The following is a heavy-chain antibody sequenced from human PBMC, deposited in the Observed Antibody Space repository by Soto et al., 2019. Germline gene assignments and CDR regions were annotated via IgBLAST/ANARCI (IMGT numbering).Heavy chain of an antibody. J-gene: IGHJ6*02. V-gene: IGHV1-58*01. CDR2: IVVGAGNT. CDR1: GFTFTNSA. D-gene: IGHD1-26*01. CDR3: ARLSGAWDYYYGMDV. Sequence: GXSVKVSCQASGFTFTNSAVQWVRQARVQRLEWMAWIVVGAGNTNYAQELQERLTITRDVSISTAYLQWSSLKASDTAMYYCARLSGAWDYYYGMDVWGQGTTVTVSS.